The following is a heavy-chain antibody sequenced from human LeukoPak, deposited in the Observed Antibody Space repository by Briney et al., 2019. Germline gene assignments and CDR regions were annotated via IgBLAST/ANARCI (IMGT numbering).Heavy chain of an antibody. CDR2: ISSSSSYI. Sequence: GGSLRLSCAASGFSFSSYDMNWVRQAPGKGLEWVSSISSSSSYIYYADSVKGRFTLSRDNAKNSLYLQMNSLRAEDTAVYYCARTGKGGSYSDYWGQGTLVTVSS. CDR1: GFSFSSYD. D-gene: IGHD1-26*01. J-gene: IGHJ4*02. V-gene: IGHV3-21*01. CDR3: ARTGKGGSYSDY.